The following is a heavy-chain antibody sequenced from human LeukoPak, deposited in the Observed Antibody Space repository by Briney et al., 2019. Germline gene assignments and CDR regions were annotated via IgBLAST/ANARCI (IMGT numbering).Heavy chain of an antibody. Sequence: GGSLRLSCAASGFTFSSHWMTWVRQAPGKGLEWVANIKEDGSEKYYVDSVKGRFTISRDNAKNSLLLQMSSLRAEDTAVYYCARARIDFWGQGTLVTVSS. D-gene: IGHD1-14*01. V-gene: IGHV3-7*04. CDR2: IKEDGSEK. CDR1: GFTFSSHW. CDR3: ARARIDF. J-gene: IGHJ4*02.